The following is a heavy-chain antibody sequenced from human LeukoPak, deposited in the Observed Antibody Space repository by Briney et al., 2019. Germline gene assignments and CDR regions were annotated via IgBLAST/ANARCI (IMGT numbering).Heavy chain of an antibody. V-gene: IGHV3-23*01. Sequence: PGGSLRLSCAASGFTFSSYAMSWVRQAPGKGLEWVSAISSSGGSTYYADSVKGRFTISRDNSKNTLYLQMNSLRAEDTAVYYCARAGRDGYYDYYYGMDVWGQGTTVTVSS. CDR2: ISSSGGST. J-gene: IGHJ6*02. CDR1: GFTFSSYA. D-gene: IGHD5-24*01. CDR3: ARAGRDGYYDYYYGMDV.